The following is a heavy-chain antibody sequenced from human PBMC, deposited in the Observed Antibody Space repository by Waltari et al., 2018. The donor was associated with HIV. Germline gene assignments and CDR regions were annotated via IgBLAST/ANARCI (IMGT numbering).Heavy chain of an antibody. J-gene: IGHJ5*02. CDR1: GGPISCGPYY. CDR2: VYTSGST. Sequence: QVQLQESGPGLVKPSPTLSPTCPVSGGPISCGPYYWSSLRPPPGKGLEWIGRVYTSGSTNYNPSLKSRVTISGDTPKNQFSLKLSSVTAADTAVYYCARVTSFMVRGGFVWSWFDPWGQGTLVTVSS. D-gene: IGHD3-10*01. CDR3: ARVTSFMVRGGFVWSWFDP. V-gene: IGHV4-61*02.